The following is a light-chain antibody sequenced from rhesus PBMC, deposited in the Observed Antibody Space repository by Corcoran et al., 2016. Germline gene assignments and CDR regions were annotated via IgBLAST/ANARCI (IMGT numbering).Light chain of an antibody. CDR3: LQSSNWPLT. CDR1: QTINNY. V-gene: IGKV3-24*04. Sequence: EIVMTQSPATLALSPGERATLSCRASQTINNYLTWYQQKPGQAPRLPIYGATSRATGIPGRFSGRGSGTEFTLTISSLEPEDVGVYFCLQSSNWPLTFGGGTKVELK. J-gene: IGKJ4*01. CDR2: GAT.